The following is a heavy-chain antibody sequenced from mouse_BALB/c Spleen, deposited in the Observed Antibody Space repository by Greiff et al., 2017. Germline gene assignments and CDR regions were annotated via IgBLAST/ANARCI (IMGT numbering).Heavy chain of an antibody. J-gene: IGHJ1*01. CDR1: GFNIKDTY. CDR2: IDPANGNT. D-gene: IGHD2-12*01. V-gene: IGHV14-3*02. CDR3: ALDVTRYFDV. Sequence: VQLKESGAELVKPGASVKLSCTASGFNIKDTYMHWVKQRPEQGLEWIGRIDPANGNTKYDPKFQGKATITADTSSNTAYLQLSSLTSEDTAVYYCALDVTRYFDVWGAGTTVTVSS.